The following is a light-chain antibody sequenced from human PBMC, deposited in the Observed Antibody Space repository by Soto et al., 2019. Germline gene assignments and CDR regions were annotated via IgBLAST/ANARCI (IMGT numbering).Light chain of an antibody. CDR2: EVS. V-gene: IGLV2-14*01. CDR1: SSDVGSYNY. Sequence: QSALTQPASVSGSPGQSITISCTGTSSDVGSYNYVSWYQQHPGKAPKLMIYEVSDRPSGISSRFSGSKSGNTASLTISGLPPXXXHXYXXXXDTSSTDILGTGPNVAVL. CDR3: XXDTSSTDI. J-gene: IGLJ1*01.